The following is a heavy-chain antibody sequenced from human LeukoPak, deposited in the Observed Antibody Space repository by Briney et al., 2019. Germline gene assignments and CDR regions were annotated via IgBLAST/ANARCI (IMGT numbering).Heavy chain of an antibody. CDR1: GFTFSSYS. D-gene: IGHD4-23*01. V-gene: IGHV3-66*01. CDR3: ARDSQYGGFDY. Sequence: GGSLRPSCAASGFTFSSYSMNWVRQAPGKGLEWVSVIYSGGSTYYADSVKGRFTISRDNSKNTLYLQMNSLRAEDTAVYYCARDSQYGGFDYWGQGTLVTVSS. J-gene: IGHJ4*02. CDR2: IYSGGST.